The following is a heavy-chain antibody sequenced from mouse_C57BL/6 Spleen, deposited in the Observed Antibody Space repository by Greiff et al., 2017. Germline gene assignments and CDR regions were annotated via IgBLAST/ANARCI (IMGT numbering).Heavy chain of an antibody. V-gene: IGHV1-81*01. CDR2: IYPRSGNT. CDR3: ARGVYYGSSYFSSLDY. CDR1: GYTFTSYG. J-gene: IGHJ2*01. D-gene: IGHD1-1*01. Sequence: VQLQQSGAELARPGASVKLSCKASGYTFTSYGISWVKQRTGQGLEWIGEIYPRSGNTYYNEKFKGKATLTADKSSSTAYMELRSLTSEDSAVYFCARGVYYGSSYFSSLDYWGQGTTLTVSS.